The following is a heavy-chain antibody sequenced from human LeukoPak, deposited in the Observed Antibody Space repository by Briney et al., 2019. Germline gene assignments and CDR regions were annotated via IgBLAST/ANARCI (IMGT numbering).Heavy chain of an antibody. CDR1: GGSFSGYY. Sequence: SETLSLTCAVYGGSFSGYYWSWIRQPPGKGLEWIGEINHSGSTNYNPSLKSRVTISVDTSKNQFSLKLSSVTAADTAVYYCARGTRWGARFDYRGQGTLVTVSS. CDR3: ARGTRWGARFDY. V-gene: IGHV4-34*01. D-gene: IGHD1-26*01. CDR2: INHSGST. J-gene: IGHJ4*02.